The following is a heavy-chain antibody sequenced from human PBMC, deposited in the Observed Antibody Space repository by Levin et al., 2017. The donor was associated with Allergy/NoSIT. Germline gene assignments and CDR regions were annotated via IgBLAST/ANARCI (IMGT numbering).Heavy chain of an antibody. D-gene: IGHD5/OR15-5a*01. CDR3: ARLDDRVCCHFDY. Sequence: SETLSLTCTVSGGSISGSGYYWNWIRQAPGKGLEWIGYSHYSGRTNYNPSLKSRVSISVDTSKNQFSLKLTSVTAADTAVYYCARLDDRVCCHFDYWGQGTLVTVSS. J-gene: IGHJ4*02. V-gene: IGHV4-61*08. CDR1: GGSISGSGYY. CDR2: SHYSGRT.